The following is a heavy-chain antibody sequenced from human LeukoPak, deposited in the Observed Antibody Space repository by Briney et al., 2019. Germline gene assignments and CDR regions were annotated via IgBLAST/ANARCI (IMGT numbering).Heavy chain of an antibody. V-gene: IGHV3-23*01. J-gene: IGHJ5*02. CDR2: ISGSGGST. CDR1: GFTFSSYA. CDR3: ARYHDYIGWFDP. Sequence: PGGSLRLSCAASGFTFSSYAMSWVRQAPGKGLEWVSAISGSGGSTYYADSVKGRFTISRDNSKNTLYLQMNSLRAEDTAVYYCARYHDYIGWFDPWGQGTLVTVSS. D-gene: IGHD5-12*01.